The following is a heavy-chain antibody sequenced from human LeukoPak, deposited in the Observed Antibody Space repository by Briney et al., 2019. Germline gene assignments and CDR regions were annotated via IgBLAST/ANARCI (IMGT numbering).Heavy chain of an antibody. CDR2: IYYSGNT. D-gene: IGHD6-19*01. V-gene: IGHV4-59*01. CDR3: ARGGWYQDY. Sequence: PSETLSLTCTVSGGSMSSFYWSWFRQPPGEGLEWIGYIYYSGNTNYNPSLKSRVTISVDTSKNQFSLKLSSVTAADTAVYYCARGGWYQDYWGQGTLSPSPQ. J-gene: IGHJ4*02. CDR1: GGSMSSFY.